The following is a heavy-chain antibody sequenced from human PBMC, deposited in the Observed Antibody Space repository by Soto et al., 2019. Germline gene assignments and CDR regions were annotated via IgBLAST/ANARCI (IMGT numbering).Heavy chain of an antibody. CDR3: AKARQGYLTPRTFDY. J-gene: IGHJ4*02. CDR2: ISGSGGST. V-gene: IGHV3-23*01. CDR1: GFTFSGYA. D-gene: IGHD1-1*01. Sequence: GGSLRLSCADSGFTFSGYAMSWVRQSPGKGLEWVSAISGSGGSTYYADSVKGRFTISRDNSKNTLYLQMNSLRAEDTAVYYCAKARQGYLTPRTFDYWGQGTLVTVSS.